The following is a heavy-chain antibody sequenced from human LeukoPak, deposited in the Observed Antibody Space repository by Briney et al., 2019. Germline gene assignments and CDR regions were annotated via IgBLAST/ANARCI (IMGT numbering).Heavy chain of an antibody. CDR2: IYYSGST. D-gene: IGHD2-15*01. Sequence: SETPSLTCTVSGGSVSSGSYYWSWIRQPPGKGLEWIGYIYYSGSTNYNPSLKSRVTISVDTSKNQFSLKLSSVTAADTAVYYCARESVYCSGGSCYPAPGGLWGQGTMVTVSS. CDR3: ARESVYCSGGSCYPAPGGL. J-gene: IGHJ3*01. V-gene: IGHV4-61*01. CDR1: GGSVSSGSYY.